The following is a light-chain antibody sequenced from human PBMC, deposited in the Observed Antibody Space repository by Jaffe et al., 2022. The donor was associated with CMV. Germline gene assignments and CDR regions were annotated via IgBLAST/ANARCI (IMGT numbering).Light chain of an antibody. CDR1: QSVGTY. Sequence: EIVLTQSPATLSLSPGERATLSCRASQSVGTYLAWYQQKSGQPPRLFIYDTSTRATGVPARFSGSGSGTDFTLTISSLEPEDFAVYYCQQRSEWPLTFGGGTKVEIK. J-gene: IGKJ4*01. V-gene: IGKV3-11*01. CDR2: DTS. CDR3: QQRSEWPLT.